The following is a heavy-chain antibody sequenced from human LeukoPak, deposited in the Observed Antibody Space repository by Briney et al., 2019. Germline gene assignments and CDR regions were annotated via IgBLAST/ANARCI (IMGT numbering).Heavy chain of an antibody. Sequence: GGSLRLSCAASGFTFSSYWMSWVRQAPGKGLEWVANIKQDGSEKYYVDSVKGRFTISRDNAKNSLYLQMNSLRAEDTAVYYCARVSGSSSWDGILYYYYYMDVWGKGTTVTVSS. CDR1: GFTFSSYW. CDR3: ARVSGSSSWDGILYYYYYMDV. J-gene: IGHJ6*03. D-gene: IGHD6-13*01. V-gene: IGHV3-7*01. CDR2: IKQDGSEK.